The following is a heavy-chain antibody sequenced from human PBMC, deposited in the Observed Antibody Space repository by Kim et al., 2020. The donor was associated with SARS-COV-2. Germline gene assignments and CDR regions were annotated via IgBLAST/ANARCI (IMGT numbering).Heavy chain of an antibody. CDR3: ARDRVAAMPLSYYYYGMDV. V-gene: IGHV4-31*03. CDR1: GGSISSGGYY. D-gene: IGHD2-2*01. CDR2: IYYSGST. J-gene: IGHJ6*02. Sequence: SETLSLTCTVSGGSISSGGYYWSWIRQHPGKGLEWIGYIYYSGSTYYNPSLKSRVTISVDTSKNQFSLKLSSVTAADTAVYYCARDRVAAMPLSYYYYGMDVWGQGTTVTVSS.